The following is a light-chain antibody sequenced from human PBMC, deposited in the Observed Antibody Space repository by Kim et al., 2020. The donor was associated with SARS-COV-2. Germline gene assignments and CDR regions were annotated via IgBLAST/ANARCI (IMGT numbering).Light chain of an antibody. Sequence: PGQSIHISCTGTSSDVGGYNYVSWYQQHPGKAPKLMIYDVSNRPSGVSNRFSGSKSGNTASLTISGLQAEDEADYYCSSYTSSSTVFGGGTKLTVL. CDR2: DVS. CDR3: SSYTSSSTV. CDR1: SSDVGGYNY. J-gene: IGLJ3*02. V-gene: IGLV2-14*03.